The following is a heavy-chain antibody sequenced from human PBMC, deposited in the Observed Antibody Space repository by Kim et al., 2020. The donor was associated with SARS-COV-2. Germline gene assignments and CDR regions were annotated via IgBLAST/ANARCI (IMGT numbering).Heavy chain of an antibody. CDR2: ISADGDRI. D-gene: IGHD6-19*01. J-gene: IGHJ4*02. CDR1: GFTFSTYD. V-gene: IGHV3-23*01. Sequence: GGSLRLSCAASGFTFSTYDMNWVRQAPGKGLEWVSLISADGDRIYYADSVKGRFTISRDNSKNTLYLQLNSPRADDTAVYYCAKVGLYSSGWPGGNYWGQGTLVTVSS. CDR3: AKVGLYSSGWPGGNY.